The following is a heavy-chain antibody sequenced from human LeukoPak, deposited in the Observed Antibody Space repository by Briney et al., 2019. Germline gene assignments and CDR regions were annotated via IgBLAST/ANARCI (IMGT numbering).Heavy chain of an antibody. CDR3: AIQLWLLGYYYGMDV. J-gene: IGHJ6*02. V-gene: IGHV1-69*13. D-gene: IGHD5-18*01. CDR1: GYTFTNYG. CDR2: IIPIFGTA. Sequence: ASVKVSCKASGYTFTNYGISWVRQAPGQGLEWMGGIIPIFGTANYAQKFQGRVTITADESTSTAYMELSSLRSEDTAVYYCAIQLWLLGYYYGMDVWGQGTTVTVSS.